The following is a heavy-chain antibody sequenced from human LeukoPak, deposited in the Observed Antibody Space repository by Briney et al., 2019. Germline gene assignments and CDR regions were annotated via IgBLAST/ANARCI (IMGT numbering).Heavy chain of an antibody. J-gene: IGHJ4*02. V-gene: IGHV3-21*01. CDR2: ISSSSSYI. CDR1: GFTFSSYS. Sequence: GGSLRLSCAASGFTFSSYSMNWVRQAPGKGLEWVSSISSSSSYIYYADSVKGRFTISRDNAKNSLYLQMNSLRAEDTAAYYCASELWFGELSPGYWGQGTLVTVSS. CDR3: ASELWFGELSPGY. D-gene: IGHD3-10*01.